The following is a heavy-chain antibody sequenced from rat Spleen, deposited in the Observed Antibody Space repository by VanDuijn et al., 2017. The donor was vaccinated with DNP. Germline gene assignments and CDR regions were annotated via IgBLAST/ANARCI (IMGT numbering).Heavy chain of an antibody. J-gene: IGHJ2*01. D-gene: IGHD1-11*01. CDR3: AREREYMLDY. CDR1: GFTFSNYW. Sequence: EVQLVETGGGLVQPGRSLKLSCIPSGFTFSNYWMYWIRQAPGKGLEWVASINTDGGRTYYPDSVKGRFTISRDNAEDTVYLQMNSLRSEDSATYYCAREREYMLDYWGQGVMVTVAS. CDR2: INTDGGRT. V-gene: IGHV5-58*01.